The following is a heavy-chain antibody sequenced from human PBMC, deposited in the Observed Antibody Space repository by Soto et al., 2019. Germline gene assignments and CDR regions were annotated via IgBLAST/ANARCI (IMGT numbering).Heavy chain of an antibody. CDR3: ARDSREGAPTNELRYFDWLLNNYYYYGMDV. V-gene: IGHV3-21*01. CDR2: ISSSSSYI. J-gene: IGHJ6*02. CDR1: GFTFSSYS. D-gene: IGHD3-9*01. Sequence: PVGSLRLSCAASGFTFSSYSMNWVRQAPGKGLEWVSSISSSSSYIYYADSVKGRFTISRDNAKNSLYLQMNSLRAEDTAVYYCARDSREGAPTNELRYFDWLLNNYYYYGMDVWGQGTTVTVS.